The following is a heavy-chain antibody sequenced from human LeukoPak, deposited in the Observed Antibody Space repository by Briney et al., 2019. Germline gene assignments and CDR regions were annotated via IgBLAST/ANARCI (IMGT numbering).Heavy chain of an antibody. D-gene: IGHD6-13*01. Sequence: SVKVSCKASGFTFTSSAVQWVRQARGQRLEWIGWIVVGSGNTNYAQKFQERVTITRDMSTSTAYMELSSLRSEDTAVYYCAAAPPGDSSYFGRDRTHYYYYYYMDVWGKGTTVTVSS. CDR2: IVVGSGNT. J-gene: IGHJ6*03. V-gene: IGHV1-58*01. CDR1: GFTFTSSA. CDR3: AAAPPGDSSYFGRDRTHYYYYYYMDV.